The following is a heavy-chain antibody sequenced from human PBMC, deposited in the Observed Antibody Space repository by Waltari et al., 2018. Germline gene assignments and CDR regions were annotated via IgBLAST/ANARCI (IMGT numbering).Heavy chain of an antibody. D-gene: IGHD2-15*01. CDR3: ARGHSYAVVADY. Sequence: QVQLQESGPGLVKPSETLSLTCAVSGYSISSGYYWGWIRQPPGKGLEWIGSIYHSGSTYYNPSLKSRVTISVDTSKNQFSLKLSSVTAADTAVYYSARGHSYAVVADYWGQGTLVTVSS. CDR1: GYSISSGYY. V-gene: IGHV4-38-2*01. CDR2: IYHSGST. J-gene: IGHJ4*02.